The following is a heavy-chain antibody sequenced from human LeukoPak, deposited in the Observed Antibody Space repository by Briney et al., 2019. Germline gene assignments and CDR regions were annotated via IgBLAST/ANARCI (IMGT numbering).Heavy chain of an antibody. CDR3: ARAGYTPLIGWYYYYYMDV. V-gene: IGHV1-18*04. CDR2: ISAYNGNT. CDR1: GYTFTTYY. D-gene: IGHD3-16*02. J-gene: IGHJ6*03. Sequence: GASVKVSCKASGYTFTTYYMHWVRQAPGQGLEWMGWISAYNGNTNYAQKLQGRVTMTTDTSTSTAYMELRSLRSDDTAVYYCARAGYTPLIGWYYYYYMDVWGKGTTVTISS.